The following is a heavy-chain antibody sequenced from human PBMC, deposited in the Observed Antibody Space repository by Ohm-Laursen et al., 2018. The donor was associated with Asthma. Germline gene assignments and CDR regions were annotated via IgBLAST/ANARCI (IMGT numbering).Heavy chain of an antibody. Sequence: GSLRLSCSASGFTFSNYPMNWVRQAPGKGLEWVSAISGSGGSTYYADSVKGRFTISRDNSKNTLYLQMNSLRAEDTAVYYCAKDFPGGYDYKPTYYYYYYGMDVWGQGTTVTVSS. D-gene: IGHD5-12*01. V-gene: IGHV3-23*01. CDR1: GFTFSNYP. CDR3: AKDFPGGYDYKPTYYYYYYGMDV. J-gene: IGHJ6*02. CDR2: ISGSGGST.